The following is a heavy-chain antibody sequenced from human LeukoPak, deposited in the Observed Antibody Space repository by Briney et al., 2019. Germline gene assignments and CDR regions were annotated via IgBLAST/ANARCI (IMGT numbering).Heavy chain of an antibody. Sequence: GGSLRLSCAASGLTFSSYAMHWVRQAPGKGLEWVAVISYDGSNKYYADSVKGRFTISRDNSKNTLYLQMNSLRAEDTAVYYCARGGGYYYGSGSYSKYYYYYGMDVWGQGTTVTVSS. D-gene: IGHD3-10*01. J-gene: IGHJ6*02. CDR1: GLTFSSYA. CDR3: ARGGGYYYGSGSYSKYYYYYGMDV. CDR2: ISYDGSNK. V-gene: IGHV3-30-3*01.